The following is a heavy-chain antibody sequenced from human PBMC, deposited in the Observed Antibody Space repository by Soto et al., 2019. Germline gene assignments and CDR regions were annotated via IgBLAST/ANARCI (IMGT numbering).Heavy chain of an antibody. CDR1: GFTFSSYW. CDR3: ARKFESGRGL. V-gene: IGHV3-74*01. Sequence: PWGSLRLSCAASGFTFSSYWIHFFRQAPGKGLVWVSRINSDGSSTSYADSVKGRFTISRDNAKNTLYLQMNSLRAEDTAVYYCARKFESGRGLWGQGTLVTVSS. D-gene: IGHD2-15*01. CDR2: INSDGSST. J-gene: IGHJ4*02.